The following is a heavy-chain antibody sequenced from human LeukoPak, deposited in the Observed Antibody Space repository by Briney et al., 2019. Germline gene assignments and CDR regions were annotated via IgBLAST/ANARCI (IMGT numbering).Heavy chain of an antibody. CDR3: ARSCYRFSAIDY. V-gene: IGHV1-8*01. D-gene: IGHD2-2*01. J-gene: IGHJ4*02. CDR1: GYTFTSYD. CDR2: MNPNSGNT. Sequence: ASVKVSCKASGYTFTSYDINWVRQATGQGLEWMGWMNPNSGNTGYAQKFQGRVTMTRNTSISTAYMELSSLGSEDTAVYYCARSCYRFSAIDYWGQGTLVTVSS.